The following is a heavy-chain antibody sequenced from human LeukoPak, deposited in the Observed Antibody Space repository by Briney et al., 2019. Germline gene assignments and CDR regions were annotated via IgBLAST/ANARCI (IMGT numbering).Heavy chain of an antibody. D-gene: IGHD2-21*02. J-gene: IGHJ3*02. CDR1: GGTFSSYA. CDR2: ISGSGGST. Sequence: GASVKVSCKASGGTFSSYAISWVRQAPGQGLEWVSAISGSGGSTYYADSVKGRFTISRDNSKNTLYLQMNSLRAEDTAVYYCAKITVVTPGAFDIWGQGTMVTVSS. CDR3: AKITVVTPGAFDI. V-gene: IGHV3-23*01.